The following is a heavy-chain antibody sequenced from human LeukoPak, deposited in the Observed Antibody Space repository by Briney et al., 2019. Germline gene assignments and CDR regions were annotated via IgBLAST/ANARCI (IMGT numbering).Heavy chain of an antibody. D-gene: IGHD3-16*01. CDR1: GFTFSSYV. CDR2: ISYDGSNE. J-gene: IGHJ3*02. V-gene: IGHV3-30*04. CDR3: ARDGGSPNAFDI. Sequence: GRSLRLSCAASGFTFSSYVMHWVRQAPGKGLEWVAIISYDGSNEYYADSVKGRFTISRDNAKNSLYLQMKSLRAADTAVYYCARDGGSPNAFDIWGQGTMVTVSS.